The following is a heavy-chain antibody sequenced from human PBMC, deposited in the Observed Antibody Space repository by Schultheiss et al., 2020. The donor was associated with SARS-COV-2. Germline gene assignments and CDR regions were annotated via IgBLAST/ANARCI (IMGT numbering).Heavy chain of an antibody. Sequence: SQTLSLTCTVSGYSISSGYYWGWIRQPPGKGLEWIGSIYHSGSTYYNPSLKSRVTISVDTSTNQFSLKLSSVTAADTAVYYCARDIHYYYYGMDVWGQGTTVTVSS. CDR2: IYHSGST. V-gene: IGHV4-38-2*02. CDR3: ARDIHYYYYGMDV. J-gene: IGHJ6*02. CDR1: GYSISSGYY.